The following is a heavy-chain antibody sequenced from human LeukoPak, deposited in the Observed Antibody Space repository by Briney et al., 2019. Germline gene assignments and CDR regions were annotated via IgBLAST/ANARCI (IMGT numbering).Heavy chain of an antibody. CDR2: IYHSGST. CDR3: ARTGCSGGSCYYYMDV. D-gene: IGHD2-15*01. J-gene: IGHJ6*03. CDR1: GYSISSGYY. Sequence: PSETLSLTCTVSGYSISSGYYWGWLRQPPGRGLEWIGSIYHSGSTNYNPSLKSRLTISVDTSKNQFSLKLSSVTAADTAVYYCARTGCSGGSCYYYMDVWGKGTTVTVSS. V-gene: IGHV4-38-2*02.